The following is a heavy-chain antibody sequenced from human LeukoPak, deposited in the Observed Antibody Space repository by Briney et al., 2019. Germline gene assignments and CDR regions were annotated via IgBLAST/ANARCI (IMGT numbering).Heavy chain of an antibody. J-gene: IGHJ4*02. CDR1: GYTFTGYY. V-gene: IGHV1-2*06. D-gene: IGHD2-21*02. CDR2: INPNSGDT. Sequence: ASVKVSCKASGYTFTGYYVHWVRQAPGQGLEWMGRINPNSGDTNYAQKFQGRVTMTRDTSISTAYIELSRLRSDDTAVYYCARDYCGGDCFPDYWGQGTLVTVSS. CDR3: ARDYCGGDCFPDY.